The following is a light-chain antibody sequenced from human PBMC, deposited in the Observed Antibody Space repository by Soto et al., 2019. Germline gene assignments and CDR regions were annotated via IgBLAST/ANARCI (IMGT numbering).Light chain of an antibody. J-gene: IGKJ1*01. CDR2: DAS. CDR1: QSVSSY. CDR3: QQYGSSSLT. Sequence: EIVLTQSPATLSLSPGERATLSCRASQSVSSYLAWYQQKPGQAPRLLIYDASNRATGIPDRFSGSGSGTDFTLTISRLEPEDFAVYYCQQYGSSSLTFGQGTKVDIK. V-gene: IGKV3-20*01.